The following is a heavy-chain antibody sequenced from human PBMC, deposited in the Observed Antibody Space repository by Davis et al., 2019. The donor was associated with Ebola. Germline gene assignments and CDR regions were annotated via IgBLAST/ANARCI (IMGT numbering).Heavy chain of an antibody. D-gene: IGHD1-1*01. V-gene: IGHV3-7*01. CDR2: IKQDGSET. J-gene: IGHJ4*02. CDR3: ARAGATYWKD. CDR1: GFTFSSYW. Sequence: GESLKISCATSGFTFSSYWMNCVRQAPGRGLEWVANIKQDGSETYYGDSVKGRFTISRDNAKNSLYLQMNSLRAEDTAVYYCARAGATYWKDWGQGTLVTVSS.